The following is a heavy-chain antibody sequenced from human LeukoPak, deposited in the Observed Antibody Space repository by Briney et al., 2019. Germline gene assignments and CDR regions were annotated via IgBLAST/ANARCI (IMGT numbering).Heavy chain of an antibody. D-gene: IGHD5-12*01. V-gene: IGHV3-30-3*01. Sequence: GGSLRLSCAASGSTFSSYAMHWVRQAPGKGLEWVAVISYDGSNKYYADSVKGRFTISRDNSKDTLYLQMNSLRAEDTAVYYCARDPGYSGYAPDYWGQGTLVTVSS. CDR1: GSTFSSYA. CDR2: ISYDGSNK. J-gene: IGHJ4*02. CDR3: ARDPGYSGYAPDY.